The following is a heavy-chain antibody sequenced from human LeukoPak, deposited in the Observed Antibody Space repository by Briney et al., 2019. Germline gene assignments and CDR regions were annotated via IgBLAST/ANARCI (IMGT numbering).Heavy chain of an antibody. Sequence: GGSLRLSCAASGFTFSNLEMNWARQAPGKGLEWISYTTTSGGYTIYADSVKGRFTISRANAKNSLYLQLNSLRAEDTVLYYCAREIRMVKGDDLDIWGQGTMVTVSS. D-gene: IGHD5-18*01. V-gene: IGHV3-48*03. CDR2: TTTSGGYT. J-gene: IGHJ3*02. CDR3: AREIRMVKGDDLDI. CDR1: GFTFSNLE.